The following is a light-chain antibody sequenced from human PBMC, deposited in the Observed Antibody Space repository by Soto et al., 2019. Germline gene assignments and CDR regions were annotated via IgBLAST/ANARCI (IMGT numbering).Light chain of an antibody. CDR2: DVS. CDR3: ASYTTSSTYV. V-gene: IGLV2-14*01. CDR1: SSDVGGYSY. Sequence: QSALTQPASVSGSPGQSLAISCTGTSSDVGGYSYVSWYQQQPGKAPKLVISDVSNRPSGVSDRFSGSKSGNTASLTISGLQTEDEADYYCASYTTSSTYVFGTGTKLTVL. J-gene: IGLJ1*01.